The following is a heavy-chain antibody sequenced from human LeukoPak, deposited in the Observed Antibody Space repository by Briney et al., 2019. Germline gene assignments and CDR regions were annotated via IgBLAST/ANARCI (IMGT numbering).Heavy chain of an antibody. D-gene: IGHD6-25*01. Sequence: PGGSLRLSCAASGFTFSSYGMHWVRQAPGKGLEWVAFIRYDGSNKYYADSVKGRFTISRDNSKNTLYLQMNSLRAEDTAVYYCAKLQYSSGWYYHYGMDVWGQGTTVTVSS. CDR3: AKLQYSSGWYYHYGMDV. CDR2: IRYDGSNK. CDR1: GFTFSSYG. J-gene: IGHJ6*02. V-gene: IGHV3-30*02.